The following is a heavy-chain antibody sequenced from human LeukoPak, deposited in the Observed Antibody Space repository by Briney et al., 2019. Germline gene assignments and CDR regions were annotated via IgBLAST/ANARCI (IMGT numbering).Heavy chain of an antibody. Sequence: SETLSLTCTVSGGSISSYYWSWIRQPPGKGLEWIGHIYYSGSTNYNPSLQSRVTISVHTSKNQFSLKLSSVTAADTAVYYCARSGYSYGYFDYWGQGTLVTVSS. CDR3: ARSGYSYGYFDY. J-gene: IGHJ4*02. CDR2: IYYSGST. V-gene: IGHV4-59*08. D-gene: IGHD5-18*01. CDR1: GGSISSYY.